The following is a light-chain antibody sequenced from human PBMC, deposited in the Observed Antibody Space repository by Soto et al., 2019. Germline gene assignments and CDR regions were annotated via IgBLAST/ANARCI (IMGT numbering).Light chain of an antibody. CDR1: QSVSSY. J-gene: IGKJ5*01. V-gene: IGKV3-11*01. CDR2: DAS. Sequence: EIVLTQSPATLSLSPGERATLSCRASQSVSSYLAWYQQKPGQAPRLLIYDASNRATGIPARFSGSGSGTDFTLTISSLEPEDFAVYYCQQRSNWPSITFGQRTRLE. CDR3: QQRSNWPSIT.